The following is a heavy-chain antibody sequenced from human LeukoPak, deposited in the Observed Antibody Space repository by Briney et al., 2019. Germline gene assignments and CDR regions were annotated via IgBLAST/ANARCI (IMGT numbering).Heavy chain of an antibody. Sequence: SGTLSLTCTVSGGSISSSDWWSWLRQPPGKGLEWIGQIYQSGNPDYNPSLKSRVTISVDTSKNQFSLNINSVTAADTAVYYCAREDRYTTSRGGHWGQGTLVTVSS. CDR1: GGSISSSDW. J-gene: IGHJ4*02. CDR3: AREDRYTTSRGGH. CDR2: IYQSGNP. V-gene: IGHV4-4*02. D-gene: IGHD2-2*02.